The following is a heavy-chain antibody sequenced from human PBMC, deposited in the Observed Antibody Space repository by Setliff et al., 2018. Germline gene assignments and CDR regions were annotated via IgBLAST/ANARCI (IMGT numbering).Heavy chain of an antibody. J-gene: IGHJ4*02. CDR2: IVPMFGKA. CDR3: ARGSGDYYDSSGRPAPWDY. V-gene: IGHV1-69*13. D-gene: IGHD3-22*01. CDR1: GGTFSRYA. Sequence: SVKVSCKASGGTFSRYAINWVRQAPGQGLEWMGGIVPMFGKANYAQKFQGRVTITADESTSTAYMEVSSLRSEDTAVYYCARGSGDYYDSSGRPAPWDYWGQGTLVTVSS.